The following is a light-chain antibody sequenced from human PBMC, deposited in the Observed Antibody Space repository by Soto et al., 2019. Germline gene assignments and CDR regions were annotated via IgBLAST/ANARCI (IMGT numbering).Light chain of an antibody. CDR2: GAS. Sequence: DIQMNQSPPTLSATVGDRVTITCRASQSISTWLAWYQQKPGKAPKLLIYGASTLESGVPSRFSGSGSGTDFTFTISSLQPEDIATYYCQQYDNLPITFGQGTRLEVK. V-gene: IGKV1-5*01. J-gene: IGKJ5*01. CDR1: QSISTW. CDR3: QQYDNLPIT.